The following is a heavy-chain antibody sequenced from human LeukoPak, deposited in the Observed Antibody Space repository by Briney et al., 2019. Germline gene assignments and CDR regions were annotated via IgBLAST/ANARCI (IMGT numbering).Heavy chain of an antibody. Sequence: SETQSLICTVSSDSINRDSWSWVRQPPGTGLEWIGNISYSGTTNYNPSLKRRVTMSVDTSKNQISLKLYSVTAADSAVYYCGRQLEAYGLAADYWGQGTLVTVSS. CDR2: ISYSGTT. V-gene: IGHV4-59*08. CDR3: GRQLEAYGLAADY. CDR1: SDSINRDS. J-gene: IGHJ4*02. D-gene: IGHD3/OR15-3a*01.